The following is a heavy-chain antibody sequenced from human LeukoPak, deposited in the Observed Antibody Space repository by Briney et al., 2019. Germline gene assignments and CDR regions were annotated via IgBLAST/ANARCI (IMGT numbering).Heavy chain of an antibody. CDR3: AKDKRIAVAGTYNWFDP. V-gene: IGHV3-23*01. CDR2: ISGSGGST. D-gene: IGHD6-19*01. J-gene: IGHJ5*02. Sequence: PGGSLRLSCAASGFTFSSYAMSWVRQAPGKGLEWVSAISGSGGSTYYADSVKGRFTNSRDNSKNTLYLQMNSLRAEDTAVYYCAKDKRIAVAGTYNWFDPWGQGTLVTVSS. CDR1: GFTFSSYA.